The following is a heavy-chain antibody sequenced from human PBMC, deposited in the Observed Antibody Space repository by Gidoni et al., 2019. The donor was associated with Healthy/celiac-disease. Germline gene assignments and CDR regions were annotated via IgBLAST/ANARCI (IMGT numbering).Heavy chain of an antibody. D-gene: IGHD3-3*01. Sequence: HVQLVQSGASVTNTEASVKVSCQSSGYTLTHYVISWVRQASGQGLEWMGWINSYNGNTNDAQKLQGRVNMTTDTSTSTAYMELRSLRSDDTAVDYCARWGPSMIFGVVTSLFDYWGQGTLVTVSS. J-gene: IGHJ4*02. CDR3: ARWGPSMIFGVVTSLFDY. CDR2: INSYNGNT. CDR1: GYTLTHYV. V-gene: IGHV1-18*04.